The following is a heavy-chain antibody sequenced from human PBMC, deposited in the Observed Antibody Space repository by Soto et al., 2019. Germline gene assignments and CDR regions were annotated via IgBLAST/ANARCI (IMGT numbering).Heavy chain of an antibody. J-gene: IGHJ4*02. Sequence: SGPTLVNPTQTLTXTCSFSGFSISSGVGVGWVRQPPGKALEWLALIYWNDDERYSPTLRDRLTISKDTSKNQVVLTMTNMDPVDTGTFYCAHALYTSSEFDYWGQGTLVTVSS. CDR1: GFSISSGVG. CDR3: AHALYTSSEFDY. D-gene: IGHD3-10*01. V-gene: IGHV2-5*01. CDR2: IYWNDDE.